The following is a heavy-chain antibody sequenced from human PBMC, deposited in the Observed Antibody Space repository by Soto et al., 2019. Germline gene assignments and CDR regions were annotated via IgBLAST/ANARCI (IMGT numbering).Heavy chain of an antibody. CDR2: INPSGGST. Sequence: ASVKVSCKASGYTFTSYYMPWVRQAPGQGLEWMGIINPSGGSTSYAQKFQGRVTMTRDTSTSTVYMELSSLRSEDTAVYYCARDGTYYYDSSGYPLDYWGQGTLVTVSS. CDR3: ARDGTYYYDSSGYPLDY. J-gene: IGHJ4*02. CDR1: GYTFTSYY. D-gene: IGHD3-22*01. V-gene: IGHV1-46*01.